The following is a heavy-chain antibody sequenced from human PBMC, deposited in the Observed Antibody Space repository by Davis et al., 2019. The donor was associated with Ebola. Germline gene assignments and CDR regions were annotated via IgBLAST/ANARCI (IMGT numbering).Heavy chain of an antibody. J-gene: IGHJ6*02. CDR2: IIPIFGTA. CDR1: GGTFSSYA. V-gene: IGHV1-69*13. D-gene: IGHD4-17*01. CDR3: ARVQDGDYYYHGLDV. Sequence: SVKVSCKASGGTFSSYAISWVRQAPGQGLEWMGGIIPIFGTANHAQKFQGRVTITADESTSTAYMELSSLRSDDTAVYYCARVQDGDYYYHGLDVWGQGTTVTVSS.